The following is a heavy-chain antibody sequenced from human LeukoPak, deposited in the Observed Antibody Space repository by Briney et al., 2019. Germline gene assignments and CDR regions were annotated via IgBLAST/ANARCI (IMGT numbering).Heavy chain of an antibody. J-gene: IGHJ2*01. Sequence: GASVKVSCKASGWSFSNHGICWVRQAPGQGLEWMGWIGAANGDTHYAQKLQGRVTMTTDTYTNAAYMDLRGLRSDDTAVYYCARASSPYNWYFDLWGRGTLVTVSS. CDR2: IGAANGDT. CDR1: GWSFSNHG. D-gene: IGHD4-11*01. CDR3: ARASSPYNWYFDL. V-gene: IGHV1-18*01.